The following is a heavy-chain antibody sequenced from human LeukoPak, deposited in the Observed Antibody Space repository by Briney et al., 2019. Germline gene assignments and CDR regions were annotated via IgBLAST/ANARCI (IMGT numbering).Heavy chain of an antibody. Sequence: ASVKVSCKASGGTFSSYAISWVRQAPGQGLEWMGWISAYNGNTNYAQKLQGRVTMTTDTSTSTAYMELRSLRSDDTAVYYCARLYSYGYGYYYYYMDVWGKGTTVTVSS. V-gene: IGHV1-18*01. CDR3: ARLYSYGYGYYYYYMDV. CDR2: ISAYNGNT. J-gene: IGHJ6*03. D-gene: IGHD5-18*01. CDR1: GGTFSSYA.